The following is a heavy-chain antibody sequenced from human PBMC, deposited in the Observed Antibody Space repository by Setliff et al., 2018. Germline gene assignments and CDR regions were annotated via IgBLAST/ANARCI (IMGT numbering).Heavy chain of an antibody. J-gene: IGHJ4*02. D-gene: IGHD2-2*01. Sequence: ASVKVSCKAAGYSFTDNFINWVRQSPGQGLEWMGWINPNSGGTTYAQKFQGRITMTRDTSLTTTYMELNSLRAEDTAVYYCARSESCGATNCSPFDYWGQGTLVTVSS. CDR3: ARSESCGATNCSPFDY. CDR1: GYSFTDNF. V-gene: IGHV1-2*02. CDR2: INPNSGGT.